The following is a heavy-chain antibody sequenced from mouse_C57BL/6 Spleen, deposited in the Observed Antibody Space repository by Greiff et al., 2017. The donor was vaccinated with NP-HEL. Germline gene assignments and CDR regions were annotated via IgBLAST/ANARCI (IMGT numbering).Heavy chain of an antibody. CDR1: GFTFSSYG. Sequence: EVKLMESGGDLVKPGGSLKLSCAASGFTFSSYGMSWVRQTPDKRLEWVATISSGGSYTYYPDSVKGRFTISRDNAKNTLYLQMSSLKSEDTAMYYCARYGYDWYFDVWGTGTTVTVSS. CDR3: ARYGYDWYFDV. CDR2: ISSGGSYT. J-gene: IGHJ1*03. V-gene: IGHV5-6*01. D-gene: IGHD2-2*01.